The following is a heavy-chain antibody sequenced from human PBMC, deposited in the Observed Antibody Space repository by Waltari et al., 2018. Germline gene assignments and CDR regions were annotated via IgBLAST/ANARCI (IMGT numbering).Heavy chain of an antibody. D-gene: IGHD4-17*01. CDR1: GGSISSYS. CDR3: ARESWTDYGDYPGVDY. J-gene: IGHJ4*02. Sequence: QVQLQESGPGLVKPSETLSLTCPVSGGSISSYSWSWIRQPPGKGLEWIGYIYYSGSTNYNPSLKSRVTISVDTSKNQFSLKLSSVTAADTAVYYCARESWTDYGDYPGVDYWGQGTLVTVSS. V-gene: IGHV4-59*12. CDR2: IYYSGST.